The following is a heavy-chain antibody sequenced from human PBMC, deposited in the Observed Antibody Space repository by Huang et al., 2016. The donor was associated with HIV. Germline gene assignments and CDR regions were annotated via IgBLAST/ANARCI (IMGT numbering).Heavy chain of an antibody. V-gene: IGHV3-9*01. CDR2: INWNSGNK. Sequence: EVQLVESGGGLVQPGRSLRLSCVVSGFTFDDYAMHWVRQAPGEGSEWVSGINWNSGNKGYADSVRGRFTISRDNAKNSLYLQMNSLRAEDTALYYCGKDNGRDYYYGMDAWGRGTTVIVSS. CDR3: GKDNGRDYYYGMDA. J-gene: IGHJ6*02. CDR1: GFTFDDYA.